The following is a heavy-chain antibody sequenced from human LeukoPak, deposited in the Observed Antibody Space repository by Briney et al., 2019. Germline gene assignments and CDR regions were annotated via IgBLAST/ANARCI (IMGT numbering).Heavy chain of an antibody. V-gene: IGHV3-66*01. CDR1: GLTVTSNH. Sequence: GGSLRLSCAASGLTVTSNHMTWVRQAPGKGLEWVSVTYSGGTTFYADSVKGRFISSRDNSENTLYLQMNILRVEDTAVYYCARESPTTVTYFDYWGQGTLVTVSS. J-gene: IGHJ4*02. CDR2: TYSGGTT. CDR3: ARESPTTVTYFDY. D-gene: IGHD4-17*01.